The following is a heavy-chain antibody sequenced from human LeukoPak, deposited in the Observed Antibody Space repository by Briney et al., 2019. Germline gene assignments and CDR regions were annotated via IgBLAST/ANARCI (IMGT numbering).Heavy chain of an antibody. Sequence: GGSLRLSCAASGFTFSSYAMSCVREAPGKGLEWVSAISGSGGSKYYADSVKGRFTISRDNSKNTLYRQMNSLRAEDTAVYYCVKGHMIVVVKDYFDYWGQGTLVTVSS. CDR3: VKGHMIVVVKDYFDY. D-gene: IGHD3-22*01. CDR1: GFTFSSYA. J-gene: IGHJ4*02. V-gene: IGHV3-23*01. CDR2: ISGSGGSK.